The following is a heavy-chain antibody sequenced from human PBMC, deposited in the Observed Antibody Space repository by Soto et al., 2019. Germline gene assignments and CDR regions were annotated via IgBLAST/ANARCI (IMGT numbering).Heavy chain of an antibody. D-gene: IGHD6-19*01. V-gene: IGHV3-11*06. J-gene: IGHJ4*02. Sequence: XGSLILSCAASGVTFSDYYMSWIRQAPGKGLEWVSYISSSSSYTNYADSVKGRFTISRDNAKNSLYLQMNSLRAEDTAVYYCARFRSSGWQGGYFDSWGQGTLVTVSS. CDR3: ARFRSSGWQGGYFDS. CDR2: ISSSSSYT. CDR1: GVTFSDYY.